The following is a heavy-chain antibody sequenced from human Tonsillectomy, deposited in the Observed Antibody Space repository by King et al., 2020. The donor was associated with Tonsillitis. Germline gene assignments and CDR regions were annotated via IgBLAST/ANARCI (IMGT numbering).Heavy chain of an antibody. D-gene: IGHD3-3*02. Sequence: QLQESGPRLVEPSQTLSLTCIVSGFSISSGGYYWSWIRQHPGKGLEWIGHIYYSGNTDYNPSLKSRVTISVDMSKNQFSLNVGSMTAADTAVYYCARGISHRGFDSWGQGTLVTVSS. V-gene: IGHV4-31*03. J-gene: IGHJ4*02. CDR3: ARGISHRGFDS. CDR1: GFSISSGGYY. CDR2: IYYSGNT.